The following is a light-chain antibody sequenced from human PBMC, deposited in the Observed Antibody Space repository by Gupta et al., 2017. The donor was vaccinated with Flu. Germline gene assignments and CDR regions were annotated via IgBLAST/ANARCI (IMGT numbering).Light chain of an antibody. V-gene: IGLV1-40*01. CDR2: GNS. Sequence: QSVLTHPPSVSGAPGQRVTISCTGSSSNIGAGYDVHWYQQLPGTAPKLLIFGNSNRPSGVPDLFSGSKSGTSASLAITGLQAEDEADYYCQSYDSSLSGTWVFGGGTKLTVL. CDR3: QSYDSSLSGTWV. CDR1: SSNIGAGYD. J-gene: IGLJ3*02.